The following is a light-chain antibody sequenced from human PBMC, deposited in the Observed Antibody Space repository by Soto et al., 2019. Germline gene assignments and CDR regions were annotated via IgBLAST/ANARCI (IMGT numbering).Light chain of an antibody. CDR3: QQTSSSPWT. Sequence: DILMTQSPSSLSASIGDRVTISCRTSQTVSTYLNWYQHKPGRGPTLLIYAASSLQSGVPSRFSGSGSGTDFTITIGSLQPEDFATYYCQQTSSSPWTFGQGTKVEIK. J-gene: IGKJ1*01. CDR1: QTVSTY. V-gene: IGKV1-39*01. CDR2: AAS.